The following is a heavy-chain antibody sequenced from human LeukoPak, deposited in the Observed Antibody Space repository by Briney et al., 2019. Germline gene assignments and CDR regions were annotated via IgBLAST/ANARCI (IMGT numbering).Heavy chain of an antibody. CDR1: GFTFSSYD. J-gene: IGHJ2*01. V-gene: IGHV3-13*01. CDR3: ARGQLVRAGYFDL. Sequence: PGRSLRLSCAASGFTFSSYDIHWVRQATGKGLEWVSAIGIAGDTYYLDSVKGRFTISRENAKNSLYLQMNSLRVGDTAVYYCARGQLVRAGYFDLWGRGTLVTVSS. CDR2: IGIAGDT. D-gene: IGHD3-10*01.